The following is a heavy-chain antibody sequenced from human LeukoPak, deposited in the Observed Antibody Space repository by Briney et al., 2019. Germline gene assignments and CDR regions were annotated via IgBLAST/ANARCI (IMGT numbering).Heavy chain of an antibody. CDR1: GYSISSGYY. V-gene: IGHV4-38-2*02. D-gene: IGHD6-19*01. CDR2: IYHSGST. J-gene: IGHJ4*02. Sequence: SEPLSLTCTVSGYSISSGYYWGWIRQPPGKGLEWIGSIYHSGSTYYNPSLKSRVTISVDTSKNQFSLKLSSVTAADTAVYFCARRGYSSGWWGRPLDYWGQGTLVTVSS. CDR3: ARRGYSSGWWGRPLDY.